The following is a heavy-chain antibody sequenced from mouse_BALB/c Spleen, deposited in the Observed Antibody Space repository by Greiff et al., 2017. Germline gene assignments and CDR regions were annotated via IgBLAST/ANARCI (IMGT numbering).Heavy chain of an antibody. CDR1: GFTFTDYY. Sequence: EVKLMESGGGLVQPGGSLRLSCATSGFTFTDYYMSWVRQPPGKALEWLGFIRNKANGYTTEYSASVKGRFTISRDNSQSILYLQMNTLRAEDSATYYCARGGYGNYYFDYWGQGTTLTVSS. D-gene: IGHD2-10*02. V-gene: IGHV7-3*02. CDR2: IRNKANGYTT. CDR3: ARGGYGNYYFDY. J-gene: IGHJ2*01.